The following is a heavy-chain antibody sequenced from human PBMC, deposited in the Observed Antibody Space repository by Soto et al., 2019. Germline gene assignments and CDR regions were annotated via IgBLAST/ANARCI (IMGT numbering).Heavy chain of an antibody. CDR2: ISTYNGNT. J-gene: IGHJ4*02. CDR1: GYTFTSYG. Sequence: QVQLVQSGAEVKKPGASVKVSCKASGYTFTSYGISWVRQAPGQGLEWMGWISTYNGNTDYAQKLQGRVTMKTDTSTSTAYMELWSLTSDDTAVYYCARDGWACSGGNCYANYWGQGTLVTVSS. CDR3: ARDGWACSGGNCYANY. D-gene: IGHD2-15*01. V-gene: IGHV1-18*01.